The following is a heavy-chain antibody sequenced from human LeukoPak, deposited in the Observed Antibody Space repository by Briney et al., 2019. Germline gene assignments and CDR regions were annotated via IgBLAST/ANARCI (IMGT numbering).Heavy chain of an antibody. Sequence: GGSLRLSCAASGFTFSNYNMNWVRQAPGKGLEWVSSISSSSSYIYYADSLRGRFTISRDNAENSLYLHMISLRAEDTAVYYCARGRDGSQSPIDYWGQGTLVTVSS. D-gene: IGHD5-24*01. J-gene: IGHJ4*02. CDR2: ISSSSSYI. CDR1: GFTFSNYN. CDR3: ARGRDGSQSPIDY. V-gene: IGHV3-21*01.